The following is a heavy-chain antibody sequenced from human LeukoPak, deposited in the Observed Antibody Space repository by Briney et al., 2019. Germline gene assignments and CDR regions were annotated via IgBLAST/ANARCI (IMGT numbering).Heavy chain of an antibody. Sequence: PGGSLRLSCAASGFTFSSYSMNWVRQAPGKGLEWVSSISSSSSYIYYADSVKGRFTISRDNSKNTLYLQMNSLRAEDTAVYYCARGPTRGYCSSTSCRTYYYYYYMDVWGKGTTVTVSS. V-gene: IGHV3-21*01. CDR3: ARGPTRGYCSSTSCRTYYYYYYMDV. J-gene: IGHJ6*03. CDR2: ISSSSSYI. CDR1: GFTFSSYS. D-gene: IGHD2-2*01.